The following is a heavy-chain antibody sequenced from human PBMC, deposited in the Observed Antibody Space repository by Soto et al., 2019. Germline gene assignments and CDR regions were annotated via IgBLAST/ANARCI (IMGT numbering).Heavy chain of an antibody. D-gene: IGHD4-4*01. CDR3: AKELNYINF. J-gene: IGHJ1*01. V-gene: IGHV3-23*01. CDR1: GLAFSSYA. CDR2: ISASGVNT. Sequence: GGTPRLSCVVHGLAFSSYAINWVRQAPGKGPEWVSRISASGVNTFYADSVKGRFTISRDNSKNTLYLQMDSLRADDTAVYYCAKELNYINF.